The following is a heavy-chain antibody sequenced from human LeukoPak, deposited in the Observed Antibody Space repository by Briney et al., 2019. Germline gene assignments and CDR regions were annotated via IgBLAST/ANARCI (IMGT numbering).Heavy chain of an antibody. V-gene: IGHV3-74*01. CDR2: INSDGSVT. Sequence: AGGSLRLSCAASGFTFSSYWMHWVRQTPGKGLVWVSRINSDGSVTNYADSVKGRFTISRDNAKNTLYLQMNSLRAEDTAVYYCAKASYDYVWGEFGVGSDYWGQGTLVTVSS. J-gene: IGHJ4*02. D-gene: IGHD3-16*01. CDR3: AKASYDYVWGEFGVGSDY. CDR1: GFTFSSYW.